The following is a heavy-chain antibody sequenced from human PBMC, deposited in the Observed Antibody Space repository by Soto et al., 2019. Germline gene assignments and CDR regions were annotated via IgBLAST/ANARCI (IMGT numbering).Heavy chain of an antibody. CDR2: LGAADDP. D-gene: IGHD2-15*01. J-gene: IGHJ6*02. V-gene: IGHV3-13*05. CDR1: TFTLSAYD. Sequence: VGSLRLSCAASTFTLSAYDMHWVRQPNGKGLEWVSALGAADDPYYLGSVKGRFTISRENAKNSLYLQMNNLRAGDTAVYYCARAYSGRLPRRADYYYAMDVWGQGTTVTVSS. CDR3: ARAYSGRLPRRADYYYAMDV.